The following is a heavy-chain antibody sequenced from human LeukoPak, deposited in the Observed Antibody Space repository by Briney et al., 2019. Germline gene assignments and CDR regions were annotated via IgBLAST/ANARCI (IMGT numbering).Heavy chain of an antibody. J-gene: IGHJ5*02. V-gene: IGHV4-4*02. CDR3: ARELKFYGDYAWFDP. CDR1: GGSISSSNW. CDR2: IYHSGST. Sequence: PSETLSLTCAVSGGSISSSNWWSWVRQPPGKGLEWIGEIYHSGSTNYNPSLKSRVTISVDKSKNQFSLKLSSVTAADTAVYYCARELKFYGDYAWFDPWGQGTPVTVSS. D-gene: IGHD4-17*01.